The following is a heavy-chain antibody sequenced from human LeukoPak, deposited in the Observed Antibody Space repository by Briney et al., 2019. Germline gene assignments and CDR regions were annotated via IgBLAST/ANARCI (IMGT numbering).Heavy chain of an antibody. J-gene: IGHJ3*02. D-gene: IGHD2-15*01. Sequence: GGSLRLSCAASGFTFSSYAMSWVRQAPGKGLEWVSAISGSGGSTYYADSVKGRFTISRDNSKNSLLLQMNSLRAEDTALYYCARGYSRAAFDIWGQGTMVTVSS. CDR1: GFTFSSYA. CDR2: ISGSGGST. V-gene: IGHV3-23*01. CDR3: ARGYSRAAFDI.